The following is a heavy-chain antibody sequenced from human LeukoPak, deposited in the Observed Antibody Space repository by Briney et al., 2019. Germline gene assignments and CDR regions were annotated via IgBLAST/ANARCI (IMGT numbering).Heavy chain of an antibody. D-gene: IGHD5-18*01. Sequence: PSETLSLTCAVYGGSFSGYYWSWIRQPPGKGLEWIGEINHSGSTNYNPSLKSRVTISVDTSKNQFSLKLSSVTAADTAVYYCARRRDPQTWIQLWLLGAFDIWGQGTMVTVSS. CDR1: GGSFSGYY. V-gene: IGHV4-34*01. J-gene: IGHJ3*02. CDR2: INHSGST. CDR3: ARRRDPQTWIQLWLLGAFDI.